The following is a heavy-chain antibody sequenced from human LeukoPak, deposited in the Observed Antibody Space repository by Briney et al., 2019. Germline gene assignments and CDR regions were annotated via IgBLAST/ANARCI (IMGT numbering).Heavy chain of an antibody. J-gene: IGHJ6*02. CDR2: INHSGST. D-gene: IGHD3-9*01. V-gene: IGHV4-34*01. CDR3: ARAVLDSKRLYYGMDV. CDR1: GGSFSGYN. Sequence: SETLSLTCAVYGGSFSGYNWSWIRQRPGKGLEWTGEINHSGSTNYNPSLKSRVTISVDTSKNQFSLKLSSVTAADTAVYYCARAVLDSKRLYYGMDVWGQGTTVTVSS.